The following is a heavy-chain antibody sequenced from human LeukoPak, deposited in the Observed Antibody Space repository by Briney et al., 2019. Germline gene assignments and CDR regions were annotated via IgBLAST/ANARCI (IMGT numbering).Heavy chain of an antibody. CDR1: GGSISSYH. CDR2: VHYTGST. V-gene: IGHV4-59*01. CDR3: ARYTSDWYFGY. D-gene: IGHD6-25*01. J-gene: IGHJ4*02. Sequence: PSETLSLTCAVSGGSISSYHWSWIRQPPGKRLEWIGYVHYTGSTRYNPSLKSRVTISVDTSKNQFSLKVTSMTAADTAVYYCARYTSDWYFGYWGQGALVTVSS.